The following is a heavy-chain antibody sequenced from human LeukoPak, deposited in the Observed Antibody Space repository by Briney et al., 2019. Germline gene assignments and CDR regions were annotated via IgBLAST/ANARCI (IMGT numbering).Heavy chain of an antibody. Sequence: GGSLRLSCAASGFTFSSYTMNWVRQAPGKGLEGVSSISSSSTYIYYADSVKGRFTISRDNAKNSLYLQMNSLRAEDTAVYHCARVGSWDTFDVWGQGTMVTVSS. CDR2: ISSSSTYI. CDR3: ARVGSWDTFDV. V-gene: IGHV3-21*01. CDR1: GFTFSSYT. J-gene: IGHJ3*01. D-gene: IGHD3-10*01.